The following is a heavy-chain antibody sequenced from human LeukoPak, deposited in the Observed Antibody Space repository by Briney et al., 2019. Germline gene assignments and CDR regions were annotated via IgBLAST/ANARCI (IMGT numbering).Heavy chain of an antibody. CDR1: GGSINSGSYS. V-gene: IGHV4-61*02. CDR2: IYISGST. CDR3: ARVAPYYDYVWGTPGGYFDY. D-gene: IGHD3-16*01. J-gene: IGHJ4*02. Sequence: SQTLSLTCTVSGGSINSGSYSWTWIRQPAGKGLEWIGRIYISGSTNYTPSLKSRVTISVDTFKNQFSLKLSSVTAADTAVYYCARVAPYYDYVWGTPGGYFDYWGQGTLVTVSS.